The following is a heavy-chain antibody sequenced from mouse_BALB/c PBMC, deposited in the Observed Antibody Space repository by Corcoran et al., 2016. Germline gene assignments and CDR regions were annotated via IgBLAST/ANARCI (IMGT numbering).Heavy chain of an antibody. J-gene: IGHJ1*01. Sequence: QLQQSGAELVKPGASVKLSCTATGFNIKDTYMHWVKQRPEQGLEWIGRIDPANGNTKYDQKFQGKATITADTSSNTAYLQLSSLTSEDTAVYYCANWDWYFDVWGAGTTVTVSS. D-gene: IGHD4-1*01. CDR1: GFNIKDTY. CDR3: ANWDWYFDV. V-gene: IGHV14-3*02. CDR2: IDPANGNT.